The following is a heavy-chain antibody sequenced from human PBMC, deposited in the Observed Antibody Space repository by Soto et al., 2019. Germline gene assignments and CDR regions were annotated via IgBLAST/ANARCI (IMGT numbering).Heavy chain of an antibody. Sequence: QVQLVQSGAEVKKPGSSVKVSCKASGGTFSSYAISWVRQAPGQGLEWMGGIIPIFGTANYAQKFQGRVTITADKSTSTAYMELSSLRSEDTAVYYCASQVYYYDSSGYYYYYYGMDVWGLGTTVTVSS. V-gene: IGHV1-69*06. CDR1: GGTFSSYA. J-gene: IGHJ6*02. CDR3: ASQVYYYDSSGYYYYYYGMDV. D-gene: IGHD3-22*01. CDR2: IIPIFGTA.